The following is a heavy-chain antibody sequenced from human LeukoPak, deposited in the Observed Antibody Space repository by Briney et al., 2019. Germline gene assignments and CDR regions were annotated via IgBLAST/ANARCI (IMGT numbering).Heavy chain of an antibody. Sequence: GGSLRLSCAASGFTFSSYWMHWVRQAPGKGLVWVSRINSDGSSTSYADSVKVRFTISRDNAKNTLYLQMNSLRADDTAVYYCARALAVAGTGGFDPWWQGTLVTVSS. V-gene: IGHV3-74*01. CDR3: ARALAVAGTGGFDP. J-gene: IGHJ5*02. CDR1: GFTFSSYW. CDR2: INSDGSST. D-gene: IGHD6-19*01.